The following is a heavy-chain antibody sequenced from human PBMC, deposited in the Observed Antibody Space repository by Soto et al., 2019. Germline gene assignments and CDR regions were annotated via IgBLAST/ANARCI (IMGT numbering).Heavy chain of an antibody. D-gene: IGHD2-21*01. V-gene: IGHV3-30-3*01. CDR3: ARQQQPQAGYYSWFGMNV. Sequence: QVQMVESGGGVVQPGTSLRLSCAASEFTFTNYALHWVRQAPGKGLEWVAAISFDGSNKFYADSVKGRFTISIDNPKNTLYRHRNRLTPGDTAGYYWARQQQPQAGYYSWFGMNVWGQGTRVTVS. J-gene: IGHJ6*02. CDR2: ISFDGSNK. CDR1: EFTFTNYA.